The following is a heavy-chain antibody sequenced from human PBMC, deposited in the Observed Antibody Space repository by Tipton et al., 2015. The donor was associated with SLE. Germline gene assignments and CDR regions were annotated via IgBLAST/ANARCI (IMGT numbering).Heavy chain of an antibody. Sequence: TWVRQAPGKGLEWIGDITHIGSTNYNPSLKSRVTISVDTSKNQFSLNLNSVTAADTAVYFCARGPPGSLDYWGQGTLVTVSS. CDR3: ARGPPGSLDY. V-gene: IGHV4-34*01. J-gene: IGHJ4*02. CDR2: ITHIGST.